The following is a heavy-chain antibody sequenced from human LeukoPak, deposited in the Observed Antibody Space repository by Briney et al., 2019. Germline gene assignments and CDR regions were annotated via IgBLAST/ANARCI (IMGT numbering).Heavy chain of an antibody. CDR2: IYYSGST. CDR3: ARDADIVVVPAAIGYFDY. J-gene: IGHJ4*02. D-gene: IGHD2-2*02. Sequence: SETLSLTCTVSGGPISSSSYYWGWIRQPPGKGLEWIGSIYYSGSTYYNPSLKSRVTISVDTSKNQFSLKLSSVTAADTAVYYCARDADIVVVPAAIGYFDYWGQGTLVTVSS. V-gene: IGHV4-39*07. CDR1: GGPISSSSYY.